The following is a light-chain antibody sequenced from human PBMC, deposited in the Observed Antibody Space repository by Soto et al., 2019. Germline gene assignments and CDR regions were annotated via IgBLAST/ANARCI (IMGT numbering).Light chain of an antibody. CDR1: QSISNR. J-gene: IGKJ1*01. V-gene: IGKV1-5*01. Sequence: DIQMTQSPSTLSASVGDRVTITCRASQSISNRLAWYQQKPGKAPKVLIYDASSLESGVPSRFSGSGSATEFILTISSLQPDDFATYYCQQYYSYPRTLGQGTKVDIK. CDR2: DAS. CDR3: QQYYSYPRT.